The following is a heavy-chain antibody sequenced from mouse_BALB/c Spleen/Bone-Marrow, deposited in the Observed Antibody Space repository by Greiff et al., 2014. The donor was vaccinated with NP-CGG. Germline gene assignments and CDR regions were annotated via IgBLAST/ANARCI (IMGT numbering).Heavy chain of an antibody. D-gene: IGHD2-4*01. Sequence: QGQLKQSGAELARPGGSVKLSCKASGYTFTSYWVQGGKKRAGQGLGWIGAIYPGDGDTRYTQKFKGKATLTADKSSSTAYMQLSSLASEDSAVYYCARGDYDYDDWFAYWGQGTLVTVSA. CDR1: GYTFTSYW. CDR3: ARGDYDYDDWFAY. CDR2: IYPGDGDT. J-gene: IGHJ3*01. V-gene: IGHV1-87*01.